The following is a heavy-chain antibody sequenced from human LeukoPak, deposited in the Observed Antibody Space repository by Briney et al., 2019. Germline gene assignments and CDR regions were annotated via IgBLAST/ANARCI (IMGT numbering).Heavy chain of an antibody. Sequence: GGSLSLSCTTPKFTFHNYGLTWVRQAPGKELEWVSSISGSGAQYAASVQGRFTISRDNSKNTLYLQMNSLRAEDTAVYYCAKDLSIAVAGTVYYWGQGTLVTVSS. D-gene: IGHD6-19*01. J-gene: IGHJ4*02. V-gene: IGHV3-23*01. CDR1: KFTFHNYG. CDR3: AKDLSIAVAGTVYY. CDR2: ISGSGA.